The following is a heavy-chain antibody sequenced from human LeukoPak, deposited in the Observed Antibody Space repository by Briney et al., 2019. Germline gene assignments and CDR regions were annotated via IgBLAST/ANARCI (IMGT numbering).Heavy chain of an antibody. D-gene: IGHD4-17*01. J-gene: IGHJ6*02. Sequence: PSETLSLTCTVSGGSISSYYWSWIRQPPGKGLEWIGYIYYSGSTNYNPSLKSRVTISVDTSKNQFSLKLSSVTAADTAVYYCAREVYGDPGYYYYGMDVWGQGTTVTVSS. V-gene: IGHV4-59*01. CDR3: AREVYGDPGYYYYGMDV. CDR1: GGSISSYY. CDR2: IYYSGST.